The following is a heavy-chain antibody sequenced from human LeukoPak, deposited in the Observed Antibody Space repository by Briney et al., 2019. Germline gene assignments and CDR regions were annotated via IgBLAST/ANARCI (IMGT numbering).Heavy chain of an antibody. V-gene: IGHV3-9*03. CDR2: ISWNSGSI. D-gene: IGHD5-18*01. Sequence: GGSLRLSCAASGFTFDDYAMHWVRQAPGKGLEWVSGISWNSGSIGYAASVKGRFTISRDNAKTTLYLQMNSQRALEMTLYSCAKAPGGYSSGFSSIYYYYGMDVWGKGTTVTVSS. CDR1: GFTFDDYA. CDR3: AKAPGGYSSGFSSIYYYYGMDV. J-gene: IGHJ6*04.